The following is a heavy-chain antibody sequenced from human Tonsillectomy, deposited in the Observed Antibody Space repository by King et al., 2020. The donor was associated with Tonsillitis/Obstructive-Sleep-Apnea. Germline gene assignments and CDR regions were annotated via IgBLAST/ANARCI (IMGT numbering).Heavy chain of an antibody. J-gene: IGHJ3*02. D-gene: IGHD3-9*01. CDR3: ARADMASPEGI. V-gene: IGHV4-4*07. CDR1: GGPISSYY. Sequence: QLQESGPGLVKPSETLSLTCTVSGGPISSYYWSWIRLPAEKGLEWIGRIYSSGSFNYNPSLKSRVNLSVDTSKNQFSLKLTSVTAADTAIYYCARADMASPEGIWGQGTTVTVSS. CDR2: IYSSGSF.